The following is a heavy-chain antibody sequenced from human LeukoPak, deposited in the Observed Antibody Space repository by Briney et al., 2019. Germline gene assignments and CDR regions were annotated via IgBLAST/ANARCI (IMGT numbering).Heavy chain of an antibody. D-gene: IGHD3-22*01. Sequence: ASVSVSCTASGYTFTIYDINWVRQAPGQGRERMGWISAYKGNTNYAQKLQGRATMTTDTSTSTAYMELRSLRSDDTAVYYCARDDVVIYDYGMVVWGQGTTVTVSS. J-gene: IGHJ6*02. V-gene: IGHV1-18*01. CDR1: GYTFTIYD. CDR2: ISAYKGNT. CDR3: ARDDVVIYDYGMVV.